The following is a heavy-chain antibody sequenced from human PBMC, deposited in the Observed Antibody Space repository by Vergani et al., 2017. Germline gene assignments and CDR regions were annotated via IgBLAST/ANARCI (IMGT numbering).Heavy chain of an antibody. CDR1: GFIVSSNY. J-gene: IGHJ4*02. V-gene: IGHV3-53*01. CDR3: ARQYCSSTSCYYDY. Sequence: EVQLVESGGGLIQPGGSLRLSCVASGFIVSSNYMSWVRQAPGKGLEWVSVIYDSGSTDYADSVKGRFTISRDNSKNTLYLQMNSLRAEDTAVYYCARQYCSSTSCYYDYWGQGTLVTVSS. CDR2: IYDSGST. D-gene: IGHD2-2*01.